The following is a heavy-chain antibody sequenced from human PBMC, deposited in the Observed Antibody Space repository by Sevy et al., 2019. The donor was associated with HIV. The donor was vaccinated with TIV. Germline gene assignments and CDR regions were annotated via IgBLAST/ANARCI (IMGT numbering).Heavy chain of an antibody. CDR2: FDPEDAET. CDR1: GSTLSQMA. D-gene: IGHD3-22*01. J-gene: IGHJ4*02. CDR3: ATTKDYYESSGEPFDY. V-gene: IGHV1-24*01. Sequence: ASVKVSCKVSGSTLSQMAMHWVRQAPGKGLEWMATFDPEDAETIYTQMLQGRVTMTEDTSRDTAYMELSNLRSEDTAVYYCATTKDYYESSGEPFDYWGQGTLVTVSS.